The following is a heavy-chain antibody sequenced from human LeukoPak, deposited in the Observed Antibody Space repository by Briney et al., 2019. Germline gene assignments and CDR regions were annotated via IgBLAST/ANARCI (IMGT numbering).Heavy chain of an antibody. CDR3: ARAPGSIDPFDV. D-gene: IGHD2-15*01. J-gene: IGHJ3*01. V-gene: IGHV3-23*01. CDR2: ISASGDAT. CDR1: GFTFSSSA. Sequence: PGGSLRLSCVTSGFTFSSSAMSWVRQAPGKGLEWVSSISASGDATYYGDSVKGRFTISRDNSKSTLSLQMNILRAGDTAVYFCARAPGSIDPFDVWGQGTMVTVSS.